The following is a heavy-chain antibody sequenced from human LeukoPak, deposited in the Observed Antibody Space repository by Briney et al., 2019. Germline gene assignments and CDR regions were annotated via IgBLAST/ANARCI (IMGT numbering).Heavy chain of an antibody. D-gene: IGHD6-19*01. CDR2: INTDGTVT. CDR3: ATKQWLAPPPDS. J-gene: IGHJ4*02. Sequence: GGSLRLACAASGFTFSKYWMLWVRQAPGKGLESVSRINTDGTVTTYADSVKGRCTVSRDNADNTMFLQMNSVGDEDTAVYYCATKQWLAPPPDSWGQGTPVTVSS. CDR1: GFTFSKYW. V-gene: IGHV3-74*01.